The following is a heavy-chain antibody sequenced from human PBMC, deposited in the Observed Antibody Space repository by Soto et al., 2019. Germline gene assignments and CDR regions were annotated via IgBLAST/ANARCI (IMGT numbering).Heavy chain of an antibody. V-gene: IGHV3-53*01. Sequence: EVQLVESGGGLIQPGGSLRLSCAASGFIVSSNYLSWVRQAPGKGLEVVSFASAGGNTDYADSVKDRFTTSRDNSKNTMYLQMNSLRVEDTAVYYCARAKRGGFDSWGQGTLVTFSS. D-gene: IGHD3-10*01. J-gene: IGHJ4*02. CDR3: ARAKRGGFDS. CDR1: GFIVSSNY. CDR2: ASAGGNT.